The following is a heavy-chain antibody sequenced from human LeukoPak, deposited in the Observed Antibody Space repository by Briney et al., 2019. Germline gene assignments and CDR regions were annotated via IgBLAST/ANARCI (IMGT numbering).Heavy chain of an antibody. Sequence: GGSLRLSCAVSGLTVSSSFMSWVRQAPGKGLEWVSDIYSDALGGITNYADSVKGRFTISRDNSKNTLYLQMSSVRVEDAAVYHCVKDHLGGNAFQVWGQGTMVTVSS. CDR2: IYSDALGGIT. J-gene: IGHJ3*01. D-gene: IGHD3-16*01. CDR3: VKDHLGGNAFQV. V-gene: IGHV3-53*05. CDR1: GLTVSSSF.